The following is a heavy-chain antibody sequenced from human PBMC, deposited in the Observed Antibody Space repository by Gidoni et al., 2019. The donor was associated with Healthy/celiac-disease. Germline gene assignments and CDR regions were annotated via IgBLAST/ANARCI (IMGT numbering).Heavy chain of an antibody. D-gene: IGHD3-3*01. CDR1: GFTFSSYA. Sequence: EVQLLESGGGLVQPGGSLRLSCAASGFTFSSYAMSWVRQAPGKGLEWVSAISGSGGSTYYADSVKGRFTISRDNSKNTLYLQMNSLRAEDTAVYYCAKGNDFWSGYRGYYFDYWGQGTLVTVSS. CDR3: AKGNDFWSGYRGYYFDY. V-gene: IGHV3-23*01. CDR2: ISGSGGST. J-gene: IGHJ4*02.